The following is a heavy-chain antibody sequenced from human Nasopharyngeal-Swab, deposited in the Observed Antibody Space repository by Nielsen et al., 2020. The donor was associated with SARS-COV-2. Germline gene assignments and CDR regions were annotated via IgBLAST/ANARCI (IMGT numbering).Heavy chain of an antibody. CDR2: ISYDGSNK. J-gene: IGHJ4*02. D-gene: IGHD1-1*01. V-gene: IGHV3-30*03. CDR1: GFTFSSYG. CDR3: ARDKDWNGLDS. Sequence: GGSLRLSCAASGFTFSSYGMHWVRQAPGKGLEWVAVISYDGSNKYYADSVKGRFTISRDNSKNTLYLQMNSLRAEDTAVYYCARDKDWNGLDSWGQGTLVTVSS.